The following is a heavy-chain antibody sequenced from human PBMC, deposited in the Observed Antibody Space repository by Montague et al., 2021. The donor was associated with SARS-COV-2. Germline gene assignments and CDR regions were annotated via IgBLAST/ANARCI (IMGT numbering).Heavy chain of an antibody. J-gene: IGHJ3*02. V-gene: IGHV4-4*07. CDR2: IYSSGSA. CDR1: GGSINDYY. Sequence: SETLSLTCTVSGGSINDYYWTWVRPPAGEGLEWIGRIYSSGSANYNPFLESRVTMSLDTSKNQFSLYVNSVTAADTAVYYCARVLPDPVRTQYAFDIWGQGTLVTVSS. CDR3: ARVLPDPVRTQYAFDI.